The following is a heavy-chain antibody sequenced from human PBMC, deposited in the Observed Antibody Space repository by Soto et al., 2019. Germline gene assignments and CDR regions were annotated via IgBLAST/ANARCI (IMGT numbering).Heavy chain of an antibody. J-gene: IGHJ4*02. CDR3: AKGARFPLFDY. CDR2: ISGSGCST. Sequence: GGPLRLSYAPSGFTYSSYAMSWVRQARGKGLEWVSAISGSGCSTYYADSVKGRFTISRDNSKNTLYLQMNSLRAEDTAVYYCAKGARFPLFDYWGQGTLVTVSS. V-gene: IGHV3-23*01. CDR1: GFTYSSYA. D-gene: IGHD6-6*01.